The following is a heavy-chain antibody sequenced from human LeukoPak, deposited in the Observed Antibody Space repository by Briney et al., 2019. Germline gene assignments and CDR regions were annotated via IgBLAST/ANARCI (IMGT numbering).Heavy chain of an antibody. V-gene: IGHV4-59*01. Sequence: SETLSLTCTVSGGSISSSYWSWIRQPPGKGLEWIGFIYYTGSTNYSPSLKSRVTISVDTSKNQFSLKLTSVTAADTAVYYCARETSQKGAHYMDVWGKGTTVTISS. CDR1: GGSISSSY. CDR2: IYYTGST. CDR3: ARETSQKGAHYMDV. J-gene: IGHJ6*03. D-gene: IGHD3-16*01.